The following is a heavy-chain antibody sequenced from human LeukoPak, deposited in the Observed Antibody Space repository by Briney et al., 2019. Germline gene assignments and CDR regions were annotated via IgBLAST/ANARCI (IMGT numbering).Heavy chain of an antibody. D-gene: IGHD6-13*01. Sequence: SETLSLTCTVSGGSISSYYWSWIRQPAGKGLEWIGRIYTRGSTNYNPSLKSRVTMSVDTSKNQFSLKLSSVTAADTAVYYCAAGYGSSWYGANWFDPWGQGTLVTVSS. CDR2: IYTRGST. V-gene: IGHV4-4*07. CDR1: GGSISSYY. J-gene: IGHJ5*02. CDR3: AAGYGSSWYGANWFDP.